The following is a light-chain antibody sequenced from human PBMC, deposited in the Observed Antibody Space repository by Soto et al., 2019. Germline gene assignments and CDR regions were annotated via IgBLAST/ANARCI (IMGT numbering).Light chain of an antibody. CDR2: DAS. Sequence: EIALTQSPATLSLSPGERATLSCRASQSLRSSLAWYQQKPGQAPRLLIYDASTRATGIPARFSGSGSGTDFTLTISGLQSEDFAVYYCQQYNNWPQTFGQGTKVDIK. V-gene: IGKV3-15*01. J-gene: IGKJ1*01. CDR3: QQYNNWPQT. CDR1: QSLRSS.